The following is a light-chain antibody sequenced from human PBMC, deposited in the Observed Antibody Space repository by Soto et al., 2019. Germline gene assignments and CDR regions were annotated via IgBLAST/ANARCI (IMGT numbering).Light chain of an antibody. CDR3: QQYNNWPPMYT. CDR1: QSVSSN. V-gene: IGKV3-15*01. CDR2: GAS. J-gene: IGKJ2*01. Sequence: EIVMTQSPATLSVSPWERATLSCRASQSVSSNLAWYQQQPGQAPRLLIYGASIRATGIPARFSGSGSGTEFTLTISSLQSEDFAVYYCQQYNNWPPMYTFGQGTKLEIK.